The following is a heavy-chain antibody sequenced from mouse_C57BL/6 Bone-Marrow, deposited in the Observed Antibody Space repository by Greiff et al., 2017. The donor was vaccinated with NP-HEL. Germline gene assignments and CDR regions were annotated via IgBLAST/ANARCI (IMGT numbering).Heavy chain of an antibody. J-gene: IGHJ2*01. CDR1: GFTFSDYG. CDR3: ARNYYGILDY. CDR2: ISSGSSTI. D-gene: IGHD1-1*01. V-gene: IGHV5-17*01. Sequence: EVMLVESGGGLVKPGGSLKLSCAASGFTFSDYGMHWVRQAPEKGLEWVAYISSGSSTIYYADTVKGRFTISRDNAKNTLFLQMTSLRSEDTAMYYCARNYYGILDYWGQGTTLTVSS.